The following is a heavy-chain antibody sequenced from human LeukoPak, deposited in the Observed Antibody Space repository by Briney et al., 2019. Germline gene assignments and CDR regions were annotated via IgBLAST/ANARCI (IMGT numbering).Heavy chain of an antibody. CDR3: AKAPVTSCRGAYCYPFDS. D-gene: IGHD2-21*01. J-gene: IGHJ4*02. Sequence: GGSLRLSCAASGFTLSTYAMSWVRQTPGKGLEWVAATSSSDAGTYYADSVRGRFTISRDNSKNTLDLQMNSLRAEDAAVYFCAKAPVTSCRGAYCYPFDSWGQGTLVTVSS. V-gene: IGHV3-23*01. CDR2: TSSSDAGT. CDR1: GFTLSTYA.